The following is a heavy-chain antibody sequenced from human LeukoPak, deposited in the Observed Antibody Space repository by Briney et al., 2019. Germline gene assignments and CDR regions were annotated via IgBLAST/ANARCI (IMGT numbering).Heavy chain of an antibody. D-gene: IGHD6-19*01. Sequence: ASVKVSCKASGCTFTGYYMHWVRQAPGQGLEWMGWINPNSGGTNYAQKFQGRVTMTRDTSISTAYMELSRLRSDDTAVYYCARDYEVAVAGTCGYWGQGTLVTVSS. CDR1: GCTFTGYY. V-gene: IGHV1-2*02. J-gene: IGHJ4*02. CDR3: ARDYEVAVAGTCGY. CDR2: INPNSGGT.